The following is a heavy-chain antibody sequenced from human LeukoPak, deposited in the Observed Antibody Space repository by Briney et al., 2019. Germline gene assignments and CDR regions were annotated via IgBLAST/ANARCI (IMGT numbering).Heavy chain of an antibody. CDR2: ISSSSSYI. Sequence: PGGSLRLSCAASGFTFSSYSMNWVRQAPGKGLEWVSSISSSSSYIYYADSVKGRFTISRDNAKNSLYLQMNSLGAEDTAVYYCARDQGAYSSGWYLGEDYWGQGTLVTVSS. CDR3: ARDQGAYSSGWYLGEDY. J-gene: IGHJ4*02. V-gene: IGHV3-21*01. D-gene: IGHD6-19*01. CDR1: GFTFSSYS.